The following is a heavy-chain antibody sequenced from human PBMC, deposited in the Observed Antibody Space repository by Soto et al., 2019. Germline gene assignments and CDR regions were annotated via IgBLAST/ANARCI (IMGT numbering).Heavy chain of an antibody. J-gene: IGHJ4*02. D-gene: IGHD3-3*01. Sequence: GGSLRLACAASGFTFDDYAMHWVRQVPGKSLEWVSRLSWNSASIGYADSVKGRFTTSRDNAKSSLYLEMNSVRTAHTSLYSCVKDWGHDLWNGHFNFWGQGTTVTVSS. CDR2: LSWNSASI. V-gene: IGHV3-9*01. CDR1: GFTFDDYA. CDR3: VKDWGHDLWNGHFNF.